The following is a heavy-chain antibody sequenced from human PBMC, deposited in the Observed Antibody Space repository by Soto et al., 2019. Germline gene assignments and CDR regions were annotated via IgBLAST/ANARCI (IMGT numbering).Heavy chain of an antibody. D-gene: IGHD2-2*01. V-gene: IGHV3-23*01. CDR1: GFTFSSYA. CDR3: AKLSGDQLLSTFDY. Sequence: EVQLLESGGGLVQPGGSLRLSCAASGFTFSSYAMSWVRQAPGKGLEWVSLISTNGGITYYADSLKGRFTISRDNSKNTLYLQMNSLRAEATAVYYCAKLSGDQLLSTFDYWGQGTLVTVSS. CDR2: ISTNGGIT. J-gene: IGHJ4*02.